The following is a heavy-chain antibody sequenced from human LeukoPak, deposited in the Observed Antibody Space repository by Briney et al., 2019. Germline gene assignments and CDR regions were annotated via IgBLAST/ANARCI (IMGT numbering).Heavy chain of an antibody. CDR2: ISSNGGST. Sequence: PGGSLRLSCAASGFTFSSYAMHWVRQAPGKGLEYVSAISSNGGSTYYANSVKGRFTISRDNSKNTLYLQMGSLRAEDMAVYYCARGGGWYYYGSGSYSPPDYWGQGTLVTVSS. D-gene: IGHD3-10*01. CDR1: GFTFSSYA. J-gene: IGHJ4*02. V-gene: IGHV3-64*01. CDR3: ARGGGWYYYGSGSYSPPDY.